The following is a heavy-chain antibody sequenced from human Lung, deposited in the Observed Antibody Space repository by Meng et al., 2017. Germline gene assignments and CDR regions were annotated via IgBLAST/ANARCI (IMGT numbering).Heavy chain of an antibody. CDR2: INHSGST. Sequence: QGRLQQWGAVLLKPSETLSLTCVVSGVSFSDYYWSWIRQPPGKGLEWIGEINHSGSTNYNPSLESRATISVDTSQNNLSLKLSSVTAADSAVYYCARGPTTMAHDFDYWGQGTLVTV. CDR1: GVSFSDYY. CDR3: ARGPTTMAHDFDY. J-gene: IGHJ4*02. D-gene: IGHD4-11*01. V-gene: IGHV4-34*01.